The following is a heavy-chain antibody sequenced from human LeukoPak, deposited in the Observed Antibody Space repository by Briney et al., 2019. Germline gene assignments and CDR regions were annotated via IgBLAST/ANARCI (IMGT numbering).Heavy chain of an antibody. V-gene: IGHV1-2*06. CDR3: VYYYDSSGYYLNFDY. CDR1: GYTFTGYY. Sequence: ASVKVSCKASGYTFTGYYMHWVRQAPGQGLEWMGRINPNSGGTNYAQKFQGRVTMTRDTSISTAYMELSSLRSEDTAVYYCVYYYDSSGYYLNFDYWGQGTLVTVSS. D-gene: IGHD3-22*01. J-gene: IGHJ4*02. CDR2: INPNSGGT.